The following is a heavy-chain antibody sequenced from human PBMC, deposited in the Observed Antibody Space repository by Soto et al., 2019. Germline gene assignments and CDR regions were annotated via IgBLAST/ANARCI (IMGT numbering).Heavy chain of an antibody. CDR1: GGSVSGYY. Sequence: SETLSLTCAFYGGSVSGYYWSLVCHAPGKGVECIGEINHSGSTNYNPSLKSRVTISVDTSKNQFSLKLSSVTAADTAVYYCARGTTVVNLDYYYYYGMDVWGQGTTVTVSS. D-gene: IGHD4-17*01. J-gene: IGHJ6*02. V-gene: IGHV4-34*01. CDR2: INHSGST. CDR3: ARGTTVVNLDYYYYYGMDV.